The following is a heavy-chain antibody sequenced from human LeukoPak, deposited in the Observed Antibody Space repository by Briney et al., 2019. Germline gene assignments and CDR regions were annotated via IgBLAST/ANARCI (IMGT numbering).Heavy chain of an antibody. V-gene: IGHV1-18*01. CDR3: ARHDCSGGRCYSDYFDY. D-gene: IGHD2-15*01. Sequence: GASVKVSCKASGYTFTSYGISWVRQAPGQGLEWMGWISAYNGNTNYAQKLQGRVTMTTDTSTSTAYMELRSLRSDDTAVYYCARHDCSGGRCYSDYFDYWGQGTLVTVSS. CDR2: ISAYNGNT. CDR1: GYTFTSYG. J-gene: IGHJ4*02.